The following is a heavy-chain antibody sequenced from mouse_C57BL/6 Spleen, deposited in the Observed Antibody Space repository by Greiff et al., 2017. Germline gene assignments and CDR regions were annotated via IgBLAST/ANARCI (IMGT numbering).Heavy chain of an antibody. CDR3: ARAILRQAWFAY. CDR1: GYTFTSYW. D-gene: IGHD1-2*01. J-gene: IGHJ3*01. V-gene: IGHV1-55*01. CDR2: IYPGSGST. Sequence: VQLQQPGAELVKPGASVKMSCKASGYTFTSYWITWVKQRPGQGLEWIGDIYPGSGSTNYNEKFKSKATLTVDTSSSTAYMQLSSLTSEDSAVYYCARAILRQAWFAYWGQGTLVTVSA.